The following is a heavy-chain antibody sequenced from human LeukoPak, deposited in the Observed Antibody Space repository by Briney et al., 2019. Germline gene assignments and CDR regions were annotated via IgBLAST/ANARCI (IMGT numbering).Heavy chain of an antibody. D-gene: IGHD3-3*01. CDR1: GGSISSYY. J-gene: IGHJ6*02. Sequence: SETLSLTCTVSGGSISSYYWSWIRQPPGKGLEWIGYIYYSGSTNYNPSLKSRVTISVDTSKNQFSLKLSSVTAADTAVYYCARDLDDFFDYGMDVWGQGTTVTVSS. CDR2: IYYSGST. CDR3: ARDLDDFFDYGMDV. V-gene: IGHV4-59*01.